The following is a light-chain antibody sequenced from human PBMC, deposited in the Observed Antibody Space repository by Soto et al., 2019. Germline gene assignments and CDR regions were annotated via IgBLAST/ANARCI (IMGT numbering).Light chain of an antibody. CDR2: GAF. V-gene: IGKV1-39*01. Sequence: DIQMTQSPSSLSASVGDRVTITCRASQTITNYLNWYQQQSGKAPKVLIYGAFTRHSGVPSRFSGSGAGTDFTLTISSLQPEDSATYYCQQGYRTWTFGQGTKVDI. CDR3: QQGYRTWT. CDR1: QTITNY. J-gene: IGKJ1*01.